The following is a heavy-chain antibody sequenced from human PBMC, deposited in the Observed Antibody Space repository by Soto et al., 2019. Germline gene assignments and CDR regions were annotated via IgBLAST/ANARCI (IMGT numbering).Heavy chain of an antibody. J-gene: IGHJ4*02. Sequence: PGGSLRLSCAASGLTFSGFWMRWVRQGPGKGLEWVSSISSSSSYIYYADSVKGRFTISRDNAKNSLYLQMNSLRAEDTAFYFCATRPPGERYFGVLDFWGQGTLVTVAS. D-gene: IGHD3-3*01. CDR1: GLTFSGFW. CDR3: ATRPPGERYFGVLDF. CDR2: ISSSSSYI. V-gene: IGHV3-21*01.